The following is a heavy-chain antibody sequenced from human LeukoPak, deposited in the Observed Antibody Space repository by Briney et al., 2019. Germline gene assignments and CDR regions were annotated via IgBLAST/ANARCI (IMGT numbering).Heavy chain of an antibody. J-gene: IGHJ4*02. CDR1: GVSISSSY. CDR3: ARLGTSSWYRLDFDY. Sequence: SETLSLTCTVSGVSISSSYWSWIRQSPGKGLEWIGYIFYSGTTNYNPSLKSRVTISVDTSRNQFSLKLTSVTAADTAVYYCARLGTSSWYRLDFDYWGLGTRVTVSS. D-gene: IGHD6-13*01. V-gene: IGHV4-59*01. CDR2: IFYSGTT.